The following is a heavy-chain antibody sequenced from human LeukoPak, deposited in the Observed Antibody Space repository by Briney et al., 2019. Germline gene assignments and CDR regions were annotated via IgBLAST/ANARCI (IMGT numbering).Heavy chain of an antibody. CDR2: FSWNSGNI. V-gene: IGHV3-9*01. CDR1: GFTFDEYG. CDR3: VRSKGFATALHWYFDL. J-gene: IGHJ2*01. Sequence: GGSLRLSCAASGFTFDEYGMHWVRQGPGKGLEWVSGFSWNSGNIGYADYVKGRFTISRDNAKNSLYLQMNSLRAEDTALYYCVRSKGFATALHWYFDLWGRGTLVTVSS. D-gene: IGHD4-17*01.